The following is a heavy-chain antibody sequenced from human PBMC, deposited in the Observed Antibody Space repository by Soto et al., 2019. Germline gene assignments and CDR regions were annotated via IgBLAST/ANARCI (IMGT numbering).Heavy chain of an antibody. Sequence: GWSLRLSCAGSGFTFINAWMNWVRQAPGKGLEWVSIMYSGGSTFYADSVKGRFTVSRDDSKNTLYLQMNNLTVGDTGVYYCTKTRSASRSPSDYWGQGTLVTVSS. V-gene: IGHV3-53*01. CDR2: MYSGGST. CDR1: GFTFINAW. J-gene: IGHJ4*02. D-gene: IGHD3-16*02. CDR3: TKTRSASRSPSDY.